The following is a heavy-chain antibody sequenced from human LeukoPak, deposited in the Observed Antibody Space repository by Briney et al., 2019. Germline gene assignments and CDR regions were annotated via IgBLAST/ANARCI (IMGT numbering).Heavy chain of an antibody. Sequence: PGRSLRLSCAASGFTFSSYAMHWVRQAPGKGLEWVAVISYDGSNKYYADSVKGRFTSSRDNSKNTLYLQMNSLRAEDTAVYYCARPSGYSGYDTFDYWGQGTLVTVSS. CDR3: ARPSGYSGYDTFDY. CDR2: ISYDGSNK. CDR1: GFTFSSYA. J-gene: IGHJ4*02. D-gene: IGHD5-12*01. V-gene: IGHV3-30*04.